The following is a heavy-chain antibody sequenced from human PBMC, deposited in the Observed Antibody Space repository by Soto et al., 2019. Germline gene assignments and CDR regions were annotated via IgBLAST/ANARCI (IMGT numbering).Heavy chain of an antibody. Sequence: PGRSLRLSCAASGFTFGTYAMTWVRQSPGKGLEWVSYISDSGGDTYYADSVKGRFTFSRDNSKNTLYLQMNSLRVEDTAVYYCAKAPLIRGVVPAFDYWGQGTLVTVSS. CDR3: AKAPLIRGVVPAFDY. D-gene: IGHD3-10*01. V-gene: IGHV3-23*01. CDR2: ISDSGGDT. J-gene: IGHJ4*02. CDR1: GFTFGTYA.